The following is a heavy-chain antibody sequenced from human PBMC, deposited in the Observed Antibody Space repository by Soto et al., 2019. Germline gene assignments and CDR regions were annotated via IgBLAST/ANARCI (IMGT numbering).Heavy chain of an antibody. Sequence: QVQLQQWGAGLLKPSETLSLTCAVYGGSFSGYQWSWIRQTPGKGLEWIGEINDSGNINYNPSLKSRVTILLDTPKKQISLKLSSVTAADSAVYYCARGLILWFGELSRRRGYYSDMDVWGKGTTVTVSS. D-gene: IGHD3-10*01. V-gene: IGHV4-34*01. J-gene: IGHJ6*03. CDR1: GGSFSGYQ. CDR3: ARGLILWFGELSRRRGYYSDMDV. CDR2: INDSGNI.